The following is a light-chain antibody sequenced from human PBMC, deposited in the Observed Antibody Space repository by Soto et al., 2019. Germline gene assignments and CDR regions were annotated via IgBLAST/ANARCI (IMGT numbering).Light chain of an antibody. CDR1: QSISTK. CDR2: GAS. V-gene: IGKV3-15*01. Sequence: EIVLTQSPATLSVSPGERATLSCRAPQSISTKLAWYQQKPGQAPRLLIYGASTRANGIPARFSGSGSGAEFTLIISGLKSEDSAVYYCQQYNKWFSITFGQGTRLEIK. CDR3: QQYNKWFSIT. J-gene: IGKJ5*01.